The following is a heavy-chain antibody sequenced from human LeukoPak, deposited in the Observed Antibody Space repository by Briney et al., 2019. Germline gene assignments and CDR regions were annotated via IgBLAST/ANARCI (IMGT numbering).Heavy chain of an antibody. J-gene: IGHJ4*02. CDR3: ARQPLVRDCGGDCEFDY. D-gene: IGHD2-21*02. Sequence: GESLKICCKGAGYRFSNYWIGWVSQMPGKGLEWMGIIYPGDSNTSYSPSFQGQVTISVDRSISTAYLQWSSLRASDTAIYYCARQPLVRDCGGDCEFDYWGQGTLVSVSS. CDR2: IYPGDSNT. V-gene: IGHV5-51*01. CDR1: GYRFSNYW.